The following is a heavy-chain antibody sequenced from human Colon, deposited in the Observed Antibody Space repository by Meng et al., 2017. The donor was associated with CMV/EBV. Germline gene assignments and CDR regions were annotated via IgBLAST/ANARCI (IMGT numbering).Heavy chain of an antibody. D-gene: IGHD6-6*01. J-gene: IGHJ4*02. CDR3: AHRFLRDSSSSLHFDS. CDR2: IYWDDDK. CDR1: GLSLRKNGVT. V-gene: IGHV2-5*02. Sequence: QCTLKEFGSSLWQTNKHFPVTGTFSGLSLRKNGVTVGWFRQPPGKALEWLALIYWDDDKRYSPSLKSRLTITKDTSKNQVVLTMINMDPVDTATYYCAHRFLRDSSSSLHFDSWGQGTLVTVSS.